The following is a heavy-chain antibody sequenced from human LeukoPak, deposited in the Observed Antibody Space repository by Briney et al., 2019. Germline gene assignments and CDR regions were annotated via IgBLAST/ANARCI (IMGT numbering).Heavy chain of an antibody. CDR3: ARDGYRNAFDI. Sequence: SETLSLTCTVSGGSISSYYWSWIRKPPGKGLEWLGYIYYSGSTNYNPSPKSRVTISVDTSKNQFSLKLSSVTAADTAVYYCARDGYRNAFDIWGQGTMVTVSS. CDR2: IYYSGST. V-gene: IGHV4-59*01. D-gene: IGHD5-12*01. J-gene: IGHJ3*02. CDR1: GGSISSYY.